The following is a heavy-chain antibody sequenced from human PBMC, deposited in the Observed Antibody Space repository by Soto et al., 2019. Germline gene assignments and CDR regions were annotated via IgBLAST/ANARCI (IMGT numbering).Heavy chain of an antibody. Sequence: QVQLLESGGGVVQPGRSLRLSCAASGLTFTNYNMHWVRQAPGKGLEWVAVISYDGSITKYADSVMGRFTISRDNSKNTLLLQVNGRRVEDTAMYYCARDHESMRGSTYVSAYWGQGILVTVSS. D-gene: IGHD1-26*01. J-gene: IGHJ4*01. CDR2: ISYDGSIT. CDR3: ARDHESMRGSTYVSAY. CDR1: GLTFTNYN. V-gene: IGHV3-30*04.